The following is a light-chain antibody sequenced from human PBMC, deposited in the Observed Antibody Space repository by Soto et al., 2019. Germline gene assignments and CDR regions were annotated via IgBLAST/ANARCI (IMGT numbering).Light chain of an antibody. Sequence: EIVMTQSPGTLSLSPGERATLSCRASQSVSSSYLAWYQQKPGQAPRLPIYDGSTRAAGVPARFSGSGSGTEFTLTISSLQSEDFAVYHCQQYHNWPSWTFGQGTKVDI. J-gene: IGKJ1*01. CDR2: DGS. CDR1: QSVSSSY. V-gene: IGKV3-15*01. CDR3: QQYHNWPSWT.